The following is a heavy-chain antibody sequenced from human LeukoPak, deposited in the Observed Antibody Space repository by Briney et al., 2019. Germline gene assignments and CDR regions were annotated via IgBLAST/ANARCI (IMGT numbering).Heavy chain of an antibody. CDR2: INHSGST. Sequence: PSETLSLTCAVYGGSFSGYYWSWIRQPPGKGLEWIGEINHSGSTNYNPSLKSRVTISVDTSKNQFSLKLSSVTAADTAVYYCARRRKGAAYYMDVWGKGTTVTISS. V-gene: IGHV4-34*01. J-gene: IGHJ6*03. D-gene: IGHD1-26*01. CDR1: GGSFSGYY. CDR3: ARRRKGAAYYMDV.